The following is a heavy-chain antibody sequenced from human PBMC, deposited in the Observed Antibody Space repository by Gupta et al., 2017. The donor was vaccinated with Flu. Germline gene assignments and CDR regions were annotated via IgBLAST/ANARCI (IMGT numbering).Heavy chain of an antibody. V-gene: IGHV3-23*01. J-gene: IGHJ6*03. CDR2: VSGSGGT. Sequence: EVPVLESGGGLGQPGGSLRLSCVASGFTFSSHSMNWVRQAPGKGLEWLASVSGSGGTYYADSVKGRFIISRDNFKSTILLQMNGLKAEDTAVYYCAKGPPATLTYYLDVWGKGTTVTVSS. CDR1: GFTFSSHS. D-gene: IGHD2-2*01. CDR3: AKGPPATLTYYLDV.